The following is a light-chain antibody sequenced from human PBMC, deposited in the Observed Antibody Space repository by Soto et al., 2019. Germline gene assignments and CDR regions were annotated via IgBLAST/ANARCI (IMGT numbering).Light chain of an antibody. J-gene: IGKJ5*01. CDR3: QQYDSSPIT. Sequence: DIPTTQSPSTLSASLGVRVTITCRASQSISGWLAWYQQKPGKAPKLLIYDVSSLESGVPSRFSGSGSGTEFTLTISRLEPEDFAVYYCQQYDSSPITFGQGT. V-gene: IGKV1-5*01. CDR2: DVS. CDR1: QSISGW.